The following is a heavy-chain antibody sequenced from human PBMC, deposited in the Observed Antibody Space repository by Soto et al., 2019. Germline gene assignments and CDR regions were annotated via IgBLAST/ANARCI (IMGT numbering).Heavy chain of an antibody. J-gene: IGHJ6*02. D-gene: IGHD6-19*01. CDR3: ARDMWLAHKKYYYYYYGMDV. Sequence: PGGSLRLSCAASGFTFSSYAMHWVRQAPGKGLEWVAVISYDGSNKYYADSVKGRFTISRDNSKNTLYLQMNSLRAEDTAVYYCARDMWLAHKKYYYYYYGMDVWGQGTTVTVSS. CDR1: GFTFSSYA. V-gene: IGHV3-30-3*01. CDR2: ISYDGSNK.